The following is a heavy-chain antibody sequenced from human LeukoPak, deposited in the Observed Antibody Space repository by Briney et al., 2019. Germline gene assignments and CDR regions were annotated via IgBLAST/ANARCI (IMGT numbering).Heavy chain of an antibody. CDR2: VSHSGST. CDR1: SGSFSGYY. V-gene: IGHV4-34*01. Sequence: SETLSLTCAVYSGSFSGYYWSWIRQPPGKGLEWIGSVSHSGSTYYKPSLKSRVTISIDTSKNQFSLKLSSVTASDTAVYYCARGWFDAPNRFDPWGQGTLVTVSS. D-gene: IGHD3-22*01. J-gene: IGHJ5*02. CDR3: ARGWFDAPNRFDP.